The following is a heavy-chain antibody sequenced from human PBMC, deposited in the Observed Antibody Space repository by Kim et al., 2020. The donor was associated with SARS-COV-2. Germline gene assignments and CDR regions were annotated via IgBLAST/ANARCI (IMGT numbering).Heavy chain of an antibody. CDR2: IYSGGST. D-gene: IGHD3-22*01. V-gene: IGHV3-66*02. CDR1: GFTVSSNY. J-gene: IGHJ3*02. CDR3: ARDRYDSSGYYSGAFDI. Sequence: GGSLRLSCAASGFTVSSNYMSWVRQAPGKGLEWVSVIYSGGSTYYADSVKGRFTISRDNSKNTLYLQMNSLRAEDTAVYYCARDRYDSSGYYSGAFDIWGQGTMVTVSS.